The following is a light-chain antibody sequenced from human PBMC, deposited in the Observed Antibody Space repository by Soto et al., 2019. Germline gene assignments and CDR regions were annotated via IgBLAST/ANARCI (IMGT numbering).Light chain of an antibody. V-gene: IGKV3-15*01. J-gene: IGKJ1*01. CDR1: QSVKNN. CDR2: GAS. Sequence: EVVMTQSPVTLSVSPGESATLSCRATQSVKNNLAWYQQKPGQAPRLLIYGASTRATGISARCSGSGSGTEFTLTISSLQSEDSAVYYCHQYDDWPPWTFGQGTKVEIK. CDR3: HQYDDWPPWT.